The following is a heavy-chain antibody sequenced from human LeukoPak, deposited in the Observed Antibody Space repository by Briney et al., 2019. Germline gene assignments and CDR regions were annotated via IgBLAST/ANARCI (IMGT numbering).Heavy chain of an antibody. V-gene: IGHV3-21*01. D-gene: IGHD3-10*01. Sequence: GGSLRLSCAASGFTFSAYSMNWVRQAPGKGREWVSSITSSNSYIHYADSVKGRFTISRDNAQNSLYLQMNSLRAEDTATYYCTRDQNFYGSGRGFDPWAREPWSPSPQ. CDR2: ITSSNSYI. J-gene: IGHJ5*02. CDR1: GFTFSAYS. CDR3: TRDQNFYGSGRGFDP.